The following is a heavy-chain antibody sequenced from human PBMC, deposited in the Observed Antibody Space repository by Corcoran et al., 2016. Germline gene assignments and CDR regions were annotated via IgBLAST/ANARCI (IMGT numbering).Heavy chain of an antibody. D-gene: IGHD3-10*01. Sequence: QVQLVESGGGVVQPGRSLRLSCAASGFAFSSYGMHWVRQAPGKGLEWVAVIWYDGSNKYYVDSVKGRFTISRDNSKNTLYLQMNSLRAEDTAVYYCARGGQDGSGSYYKNYYYGMDVWGQGTTVTVSS. J-gene: IGHJ6*02. CDR3: ARGGQDGSGSYYKNYYYGMDV. V-gene: IGHV3-33*01. CDR2: IWYDGSNK. CDR1: GFAFSSYG.